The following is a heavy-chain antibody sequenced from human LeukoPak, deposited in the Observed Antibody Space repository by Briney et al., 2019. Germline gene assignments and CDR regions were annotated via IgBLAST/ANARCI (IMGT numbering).Heavy chain of an antibody. CDR3: ASAVVPAAKDYYGMDV. CDR1: GGSISSGGYY. D-gene: IGHD2-2*01. Sequence: PSETLSLTCTLSGGSISSGGYYWSWIRQHPGEGLEWIGYIYYSGSTYYNPSLKSRVTISVDTSKNQFSLKLSSVTAADTAVYYCASAVVPAAKDYYGMDVWGKGTTVTVSS. CDR2: IYYSGST. V-gene: IGHV4-31*03. J-gene: IGHJ6*04.